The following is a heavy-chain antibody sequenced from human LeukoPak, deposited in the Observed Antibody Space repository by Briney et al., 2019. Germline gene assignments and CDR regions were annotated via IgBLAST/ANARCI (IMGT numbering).Heavy chain of an antibody. Sequence: GGSLRLSCAASGFTFSSYWMTWVRQAPGKGLEWVAKIKQDGSEKYYVDSVKGRFTISRDNAKNSLYLQMSSLRAEDTAVYYCARKRWQLVGPDVWGQGNTVTVPS. J-gene: IGHJ6*02. CDR3: ARKRWQLVGPDV. CDR1: GFTFSSYW. D-gene: IGHD6-6*01. CDR2: IKQDGSEK. V-gene: IGHV3-7*05.